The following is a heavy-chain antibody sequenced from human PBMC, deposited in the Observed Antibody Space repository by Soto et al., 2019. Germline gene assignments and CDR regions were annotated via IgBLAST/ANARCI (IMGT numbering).Heavy chain of an antibody. CDR2: ISYDGSNK. V-gene: IGHV3-30*18. J-gene: IGHJ4*02. D-gene: IGHD2-21*02. CDR3: AKDFGHIVVVTAIGMFDY. CDR1: GFTFSSYG. Sequence: GGSLRLSCAASGFTFSSYGMHWVRQAPGKGLEWVAVISYDGSNKYYADSVKGRFTISRDNSKNTLYLQMNSLRAEDTAVYYCAKDFGHIVVVTAIGMFDYWGQGTLVTVSS.